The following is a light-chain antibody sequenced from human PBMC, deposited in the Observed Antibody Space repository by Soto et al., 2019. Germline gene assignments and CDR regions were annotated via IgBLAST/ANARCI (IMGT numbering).Light chain of an antibody. J-gene: IGKJ1*01. CDR3: QQYGNSPWT. CDR1: QSVSSNY. Sequence: EIVLTQSPGTLSLSPGERATLSCRASQSVSSNYLAWYQQKPGQPPRLLIYGASSRATGIPDRFGGSGSGTEFTLTISTLEPEDFAVYYCQQYGNSPWTFGQGTKVDIK. V-gene: IGKV3-20*01. CDR2: GAS.